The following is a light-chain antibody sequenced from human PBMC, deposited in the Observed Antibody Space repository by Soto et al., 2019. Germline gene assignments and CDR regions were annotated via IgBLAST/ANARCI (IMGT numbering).Light chain of an antibody. Sequence: EIVMTQSPATLSVYPGERATLSSSASQSVSSNLAWYQQKPGQAPRLLIYGASTRATGIPARFSGSGSGTEFTLTISSLQSEDFAVYYCQQYNNWLSLTFGGGTKVEIK. CDR1: QSVSSN. V-gene: IGKV3-15*01. CDR3: QQYNNWLSLT. CDR2: GAS. J-gene: IGKJ4*01.